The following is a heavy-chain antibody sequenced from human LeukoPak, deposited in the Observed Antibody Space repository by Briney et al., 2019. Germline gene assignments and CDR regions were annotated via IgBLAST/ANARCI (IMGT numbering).Heavy chain of an antibody. D-gene: IGHD3-22*01. V-gene: IGHV4-59*01. Sequence: SETLSLTCSVSGGSISSYYWSWIRQPPGKGLEGIGYIYYSGSTNYNPSLKSRVTISVDTSKNQFSLKLGSVTAADTAVYYCARVYYDSSGKGALSFDYWGQGTLVTVSS. CDR1: GGSISSYY. J-gene: IGHJ4*02. CDR3: ARVYYDSSGKGALSFDY. CDR2: IYYSGST.